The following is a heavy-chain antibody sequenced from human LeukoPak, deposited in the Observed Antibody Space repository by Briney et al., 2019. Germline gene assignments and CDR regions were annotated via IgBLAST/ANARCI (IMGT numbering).Heavy chain of an antibody. Sequence: GGSLRLSCGASGLTVSSYGMSWVRQAPGKGLEWVSTIIGSAVNTYYADSVRGRFTISRDDSKNTVYLQMNSLRAEDTAVYSCAKYTSGTSYRGLDQWGQGTLVTVSS. J-gene: IGHJ4*02. V-gene: IGHV3-23*01. CDR2: IIGSAVNT. D-gene: IGHD3-10*01. CDR3: AKYTSGTSYRGLDQ. CDR1: GLTVSSYG.